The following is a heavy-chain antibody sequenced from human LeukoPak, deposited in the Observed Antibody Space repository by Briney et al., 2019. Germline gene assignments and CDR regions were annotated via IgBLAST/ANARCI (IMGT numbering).Heavy chain of an antibody. Sequence: GVSLRLSCAASGFIFSDYYMSWLRQAPGKGLECVSYIDGSSSRTNYADSVKGRFTISRDNVKNSLYLQMNSLRAEDTAVYFCARRGTDYCTPSSCHPNWFAPWGQGTQVTVSS. V-gene: IGHV3-11*03. CDR1: GFIFSDYY. D-gene: IGHD4-11*01. J-gene: IGHJ5*02. CDR3: ARRGTDYCTPSSCHPNWFAP. CDR2: IDGSSSRT.